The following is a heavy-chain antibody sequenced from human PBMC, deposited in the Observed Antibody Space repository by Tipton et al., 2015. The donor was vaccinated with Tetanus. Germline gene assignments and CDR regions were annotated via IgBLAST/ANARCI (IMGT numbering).Heavy chain of an antibody. CDR3: ARDGGVGDMALGPAH. Sequence: QLVQSGAEVKKPGASIRISCKASGYTFTKYYIFWVRQAPGQGLEWMGILNPSGGTTIYAQKFQDRVTMTSDTSTSTVYMDFNSRTSEDTAVYYCARDGGVGDMALGPAHSGQGTLVPVSS. CDR2: LNPSGGTT. V-gene: IGHV1-46*01. D-gene: IGHD3-16*01. J-gene: IGHJ4*02. CDR1: GYTFTKYY.